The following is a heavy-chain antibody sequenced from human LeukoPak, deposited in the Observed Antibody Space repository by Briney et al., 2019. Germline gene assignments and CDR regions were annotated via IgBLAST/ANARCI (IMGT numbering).Heavy chain of an antibody. CDR1: GFTFSSYA. J-gene: IGHJ6*02. Sequence: GGSLRLSCAASGFTFSSYAMHWVRQAPGKGLEWVAVISYDGSNKYYADSVKGRFTISRDNSKNTLYLQMNSLRAEDTAVYYCASDFTPEYYYYGMDVWGQGTTVTVSS. CDR3: ASDFTPEYYYYGMDV. V-gene: IGHV3-30-3*01. CDR2: ISYDGSNK.